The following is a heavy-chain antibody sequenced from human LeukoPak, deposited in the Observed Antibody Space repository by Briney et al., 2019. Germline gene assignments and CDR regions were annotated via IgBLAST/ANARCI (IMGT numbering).Heavy chain of an antibody. J-gene: IGHJ3*02. CDR1: GFSFSTYA. CDR2: ISGSGSST. V-gene: IGHV3-23*01. D-gene: IGHD6-19*01. Sequence: GGSLRLSCAASGFSFSTYAISWVRQAPGKGLEWVSGISGSGSSTDYADSVKGRFTISRDNSKNTLYLQMNSLRAEDTAVYYCIKQWLYLGASDIWGQGTMVTVSS. CDR3: IKQWLYLGASDI.